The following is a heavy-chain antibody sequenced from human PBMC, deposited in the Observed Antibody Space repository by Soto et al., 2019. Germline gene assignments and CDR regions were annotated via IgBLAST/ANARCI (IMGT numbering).Heavy chain of an antibody. Sequence: QVQLVQSGAEVKKPGSSVKVSCKASGGTFSSYAISWVRQAPGQGLESMGGIIPIFGTANYAQKFQGRVTITADKSTSTAYMELSSLRSEDTAVYYCARGYRMIVVDHWYFDLWGRGTLVTVSS. V-gene: IGHV1-69*06. D-gene: IGHD3-22*01. J-gene: IGHJ2*01. CDR3: ARGYRMIVVDHWYFDL. CDR1: GGTFSSYA. CDR2: IIPIFGTA.